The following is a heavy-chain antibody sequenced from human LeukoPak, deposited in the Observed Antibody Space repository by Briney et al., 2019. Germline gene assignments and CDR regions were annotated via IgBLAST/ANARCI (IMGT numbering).Heavy chain of an antibody. D-gene: IGHD1-14*01. CDR3: VRGDRYFFDF. CDR1: GFTFSSYE. Sequence: PGGSLRLSCAASGFTFSSYEMNWDRQAPGRGLELVSYNGNTGRTIYYADSVQGRFTISRDNAKNSLYLQMNSRGAEDTAIYYCVRGDRYFFDFWGQGTLVTVSS. V-gene: IGHV3-48*03. J-gene: IGHJ4*02. CDR2: NGNTGRTI.